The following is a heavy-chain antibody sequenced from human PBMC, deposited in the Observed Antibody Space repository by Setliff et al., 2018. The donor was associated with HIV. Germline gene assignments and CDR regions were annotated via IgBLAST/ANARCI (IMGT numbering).Heavy chain of an antibody. V-gene: IGHV4-4*07. CDR1: GGSINSFY. J-gene: IGHJ6*03. Sequence: PSETLSLTCTVSGGSINSFYWNWVRQPAGRGLEWIGRIFASGNMIYNPSLKSRVTMSADTSRNQLSLKLSSVTAADTAVYYCARGLGTRYNYYMDVWGIGTTVTVSS. CDR3: ARGLGTRYNYYMDV. CDR2: IFASGNM. D-gene: IGHD1-20*01.